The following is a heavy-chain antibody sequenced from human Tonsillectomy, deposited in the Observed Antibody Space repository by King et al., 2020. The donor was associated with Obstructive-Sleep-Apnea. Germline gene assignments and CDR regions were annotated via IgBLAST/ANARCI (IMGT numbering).Heavy chain of an antibody. D-gene: IGHD6-13*01. J-gene: IGHJ4*02. CDR3: ARAVGQPYFDY. Sequence: VQLVESGGGVVQPGMSLRLSCAASGFTFSNYAMHWVRQAPGKGLEWVAVISYDGSNKYYAESVKGRFTISRDNSKNTLYLQMNSLRAEDTAVYYCARAVGQPYFDYWGQGTLVTVSS. CDR1: GFTFSNYA. CDR2: ISYDGSNK. V-gene: IGHV3-30*04.